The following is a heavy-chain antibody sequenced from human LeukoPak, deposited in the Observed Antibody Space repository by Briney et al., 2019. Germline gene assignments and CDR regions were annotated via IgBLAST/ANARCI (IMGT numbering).Heavy chain of an antibody. V-gene: IGHV4-39*01. CDR1: GGSISSSSYY. Sequence: SESLSLTCTVSGGSISSSSYYWGWIRHPPGKGLGWIGCIYDSGSTYYNASLKSRVTISVDTSKNQFSLKLSSVTAADTAVYYCARQTMTTWGLDYWGQGTLVTVSS. D-gene: IGHD4-17*01. CDR2: IYDSGST. CDR3: ARQTMTTWGLDY. J-gene: IGHJ4*02.